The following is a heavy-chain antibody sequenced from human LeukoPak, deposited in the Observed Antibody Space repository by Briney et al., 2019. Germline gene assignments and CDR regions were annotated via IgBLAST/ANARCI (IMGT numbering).Heavy chain of an antibody. CDR3: ARDPNGDYIGAFDM. V-gene: IGHV3-23*01. CDR2: IRGSGVNT. D-gene: IGHD4-17*01. J-gene: IGHJ3*02. Sequence: PGGSLRLSCTASGFSFSAYAMMWVRQAPGKGPEWVSAIRGSGVNTYYADSVKGRFTISRDNSKYTLFLQMNSLRAEDRAVYYCARDPNGDYIGAFDMWGPGTMVTVSS. CDR1: GFSFSAYA.